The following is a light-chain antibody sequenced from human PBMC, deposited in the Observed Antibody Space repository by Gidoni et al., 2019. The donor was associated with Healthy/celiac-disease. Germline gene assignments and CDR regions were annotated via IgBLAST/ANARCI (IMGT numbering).Light chain of an antibody. CDR3: QQDNSFPRT. Sequence: DIQMTQSPSSVSASVVDRVTITCRASQCISSWLAWYQQKPGKAPKLLIYAASSLQSGVPSRLSGSGSGKDITLTSSSLQAEDVATYYCQQDNSFPRTFGGGTKVEIK. CDR1: QCISSW. CDR2: AAS. V-gene: IGKV1-12*01. J-gene: IGKJ4*01.